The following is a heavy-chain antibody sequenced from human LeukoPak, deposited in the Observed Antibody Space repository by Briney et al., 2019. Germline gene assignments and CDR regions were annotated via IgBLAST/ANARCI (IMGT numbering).Heavy chain of an antibody. CDR3: AKDRDGDYGFDY. D-gene: IGHD4-17*01. V-gene: IGHV3-30*18. J-gene: IGHJ4*02. Sequence: QPGRSLRLSRAASGFTFSSYGMHWVRQAPGEGLEWVAVISYDGSNKYYADSVKGRFTISRDNSKNTLYLQMNSLRAEDTAVYYCAKDRDGDYGFDYWGQGTLVTVSS. CDR1: GFTFSSYG. CDR2: ISYDGSNK.